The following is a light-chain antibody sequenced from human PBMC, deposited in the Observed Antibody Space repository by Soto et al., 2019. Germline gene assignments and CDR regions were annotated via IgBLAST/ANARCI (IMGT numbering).Light chain of an antibody. CDR1: SGSIVSNY. Sequence: NFMLTQPHSVSESPGKTVTISCTRSSGSIVSNYVQWYQQRPGSAPTTVIYEDNQRPSGVPDRFSGSIDSSSNSASLTISGLKTEDEADDYCQSYDSSNQKVFGGGTKLTVL. CDR3: QSYDSSNQKV. CDR2: EDN. V-gene: IGLV6-57*04. J-gene: IGLJ2*01.